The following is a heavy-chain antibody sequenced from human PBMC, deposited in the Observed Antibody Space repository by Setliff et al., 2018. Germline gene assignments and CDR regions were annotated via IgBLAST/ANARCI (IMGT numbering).Heavy chain of an antibody. CDR3: AGVTYKGRGENYFDW. D-gene: IGHD3-16*01. CDR1: GGSITTSSYS. V-gene: IGHV4-39*01. CDR2: IYHSGTT. J-gene: IGHJ4*02. Sequence: SETLSLTCTVSGGSITTSSYSWGWIRQPPGKGLEWIGNIYHSGTTYYNPSLKSRLTLSVDTSKNQFSLELTSVTDADTAMYYCAGVTYKGRGENYFDWWGQGTPVTVS.